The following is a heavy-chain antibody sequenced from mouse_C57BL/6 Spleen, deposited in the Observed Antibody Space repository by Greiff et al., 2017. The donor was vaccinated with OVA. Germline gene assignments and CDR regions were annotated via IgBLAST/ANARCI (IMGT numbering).Heavy chain of an antibody. J-gene: IGHJ1*03. CDR3: ASHYYGSSYWYFGV. Sequence: QVQLKQPGAELVRPGSSVKLSCKASGYTFTSYWMDWVKQRPGQGLEWIGNIYPSDSETHYNQKFKDKATLTVDKSSSTAYMQLSSLTSEDSAVYYCASHYYGSSYWYFGVWGTGTTVTVSS. CDR1: GYTFTSYW. D-gene: IGHD1-1*01. V-gene: IGHV1-61*01. CDR2: IYPSDSET.